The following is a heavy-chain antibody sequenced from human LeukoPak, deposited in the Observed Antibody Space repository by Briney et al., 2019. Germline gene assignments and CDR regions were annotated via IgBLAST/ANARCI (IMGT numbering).Heavy chain of an antibody. D-gene: IGHD6-13*01. Sequence: SETLSLTCTVSGGSISSYYWSWIRQPPGKGLEWIGYIYYSGSTNYNPSLKSRVTISVDTSKNQFSLKLSSVTAADTAVYYCARVRIEYSSSWYYFDYWGQGTLVTVSS. V-gene: IGHV4-59*01. CDR1: GGSISSYY. CDR2: IYYSGST. J-gene: IGHJ4*02. CDR3: ARVRIEYSSSWYYFDY.